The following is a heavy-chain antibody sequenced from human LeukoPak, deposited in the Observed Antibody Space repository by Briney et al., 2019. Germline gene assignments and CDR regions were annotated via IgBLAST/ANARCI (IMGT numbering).Heavy chain of an antibody. V-gene: IGHV1-2*02. D-gene: IGHD6-19*01. CDR3: ARERRLTLNWFDP. J-gene: IGHJ5*02. CDR1: GYTSTGYY. CDR2: INPNSGGT. Sequence: GASVKVSCKASGYTSTGYYMHWVRQAPGQGLEWMGWINPNSGGTNYAQKFQGRVTMTRDTSISTAYMELSRLRSDDTAVYYCARERRLTLNWFDPWGQGTLVTVSS.